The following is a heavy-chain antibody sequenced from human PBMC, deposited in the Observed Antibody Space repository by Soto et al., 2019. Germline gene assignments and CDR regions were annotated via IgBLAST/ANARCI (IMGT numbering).Heavy chain of an antibody. D-gene: IGHD7-27*01. CDR2: ISSSSSYI. CDR3: ARDSVDVGTILTGDEDWFDP. V-gene: IGHV3-21*01. CDR1: GFTFSSYS. J-gene: IGHJ5*02. Sequence: GGSLRLSCAASGFTFSSYSMNWVRQAPGKGLEWVSSISSSSSYIYYADSVKGRFTISRDNAKNSLYLQMNSLRAEDTAVYYCARDSVDVGTILTGDEDWFDPWGQGTLVTVSS.